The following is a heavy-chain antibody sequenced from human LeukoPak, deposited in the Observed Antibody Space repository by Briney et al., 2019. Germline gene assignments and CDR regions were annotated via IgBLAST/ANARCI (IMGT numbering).Heavy chain of an antibody. CDR3: AREAHDYGDPYWYFDP. D-gene: IGHD4-17*01. Sequence: ASVKVSCKASGYTFTSYAMNWVRQAPGQGLEWMGWINTNTGNPTYAQGFTGRFVFSLDTSVSTAYLQISSLKAEDTAVYYCAREAHDYGDPYWYFDPWGRGTLVTVSS. V-gene: IGHV7-4-1*02. CDR2: INTNTGNP. CDR1: GYTFTSYA. J-gene: IGHJ2*01.